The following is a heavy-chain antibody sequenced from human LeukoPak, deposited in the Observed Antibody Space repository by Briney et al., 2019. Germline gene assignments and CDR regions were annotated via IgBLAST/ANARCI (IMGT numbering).Heavy chain of an antibody. J-gene: IGHJ3*01. D-gene: IGHD2/OR15-2a*01. CDR1: GGSISSYY. Sequence: PSETLSLTCTVSGGSISSYYWSWIRQPPGKGLDWIGYIYYSGSTNYNPSLKSRVTISVDTSKNQFSLKLSSVTAADTAVYYCARTLSDHAFDVWGQGTMVTVSS. CDR3: ARTLSDHAFDV. V-gene: IGHV4-59*01. CDR2: IYYSGST.